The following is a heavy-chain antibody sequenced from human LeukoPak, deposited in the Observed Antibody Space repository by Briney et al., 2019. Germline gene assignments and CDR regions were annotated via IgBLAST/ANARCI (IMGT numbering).Heavy chain of an antibody. CDR1: GGSISSYY. Sequence: SETLSLTCTVSGGSISSYYWSWIRQPPGKGLEWIGYIYYSGSTNYNPSLKSRVTISVDTSKNQCSLKLSSVTAADTAVYYCARDGRLAPAEGYSYYMDVWGKGTTVTVYS. V-gene: IGHV4-59*01. CDR3: ARDGRLAPAEGYSYYMDV. CDR2: IYYSGST. D-gene: IGHD2-21*01. J-gene: IGHJ6*03.